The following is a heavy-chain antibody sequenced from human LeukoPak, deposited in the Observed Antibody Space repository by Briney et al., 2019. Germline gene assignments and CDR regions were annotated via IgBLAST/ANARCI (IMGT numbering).Heavy chain of an antibody. CDR2: IYYSGST. CDR1: GGSISSYY. V-gene: IGHV4-59*01. D-gene: IGHD5-18*01. Sequence: PSETLSLTCTVSGGSISSYYWSWIRQPPGKGLEWIGYIYYSGSTNYNPSPKSRVTISVDTSKNQFSLKLSSVTAADTAVYYCARDTAMFLDVWGKGTTVTVSS. J-gene: IGHJ6*04. CDR3: ARDTAMFLDV.